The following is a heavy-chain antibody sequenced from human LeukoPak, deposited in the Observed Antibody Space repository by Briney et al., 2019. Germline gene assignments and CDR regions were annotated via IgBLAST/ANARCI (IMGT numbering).Heavy chain of an antibody. CDR2: ISSSSSYI. CDR1: GFTFSSYS. J-gene: IGHJ6*02. V-gene: IGHV3-21*01. Sequence: GGSLRLSCAASGFTFSSYSMNWVRQAPGMGLEWVSSISSSSSYIYYADSVKGRFTISRDNAKNSLYLQMNSLRAEDTAVYYCARDWGYYYYYGMDVWGQGTTVTVSS. CDR3: ARDWGYYYYYGMDV. D-gene: IGHD3-16*01.